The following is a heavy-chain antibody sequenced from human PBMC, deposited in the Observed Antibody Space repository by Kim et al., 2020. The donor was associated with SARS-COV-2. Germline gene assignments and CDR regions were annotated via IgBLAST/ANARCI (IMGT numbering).Heavy chain of an antibody. D-gene: IGHD6-13*01. CDR3: ARHVVRLFKAAAPYYFDY. V-gene: IGHV4-39*01. J-gene: IGHJ4*02. Sequence: LKSRVTISVDTSKTQFSLKLSSVTAADTAVYYCARHVVRLFKAAAPYYFDYWGQGTLVTVSS.